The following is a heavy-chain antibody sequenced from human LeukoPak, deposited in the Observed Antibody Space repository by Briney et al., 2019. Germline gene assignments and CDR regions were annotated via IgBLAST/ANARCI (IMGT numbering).Heavy chain of an antibody. D-gene: IGHD6-6*01. CDR2: IDNGGST. CDR1: GFTVSSNY. CDR3: ARDGSARSLGN. Sequence: GGSLRLPCAASGFTVSSNYMSWVRQAPGKGLEWVSVIDNGGSTYYADSGKGRFTISRDNSKNTVYLQMNSLRAEDTAVYYCARDGSARSLGNWGQGTLVSVSS. J-gene: IGHJ4*02. V-gene: IGHV3-53*01.